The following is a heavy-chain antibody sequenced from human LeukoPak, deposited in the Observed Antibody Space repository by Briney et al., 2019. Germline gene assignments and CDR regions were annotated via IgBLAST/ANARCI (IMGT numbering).Heavy chain of an antibody. V-gene: IGHV4-59*01. D-gene: IGHD3-3*01. CDR2: IYYSGSST. CDR3: TRVRFTEWPAPMDV. Sequence: SETLSLTCTVSGGPISSYYWTWIRQPPGGGLEWIGYIYYSGSSTYYNPSLNSRVTISVDTSKNQISLRLSSVTAADTAVYYWTRVRFTEWPAPMDVWGKGATVTVSS. J-gene: IGHJ6*03. CDR1: GGPISSYY.